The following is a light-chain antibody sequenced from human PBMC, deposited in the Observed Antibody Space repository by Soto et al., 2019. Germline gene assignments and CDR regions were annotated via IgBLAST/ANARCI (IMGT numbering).Light chain of an antibody. J-gene: IGLJ1*01. Sequence: QPVLTQPPSASGSPGQSVTISCTGTSSDVGGYNYVSWYQQHPGKAPKLMIYEVSKRPSGVPDRFSGSKSGNTASLTVSGLQAEDEADYYCSSYAGSTVFGTGTKVTVL. CDR2: EVS. CDR3: SSYAGSTV. V-gene: IGLV2-8*01. CDR1: SSDVGGYNY.